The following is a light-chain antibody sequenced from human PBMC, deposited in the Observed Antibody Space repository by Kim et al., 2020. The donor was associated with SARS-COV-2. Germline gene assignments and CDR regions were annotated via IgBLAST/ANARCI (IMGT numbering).Light chain of an antibody. CDR1: KLVNKY. CDR2: QDN. CDR3: QTWDNSASAVV. V-gene: IGLV3-1*01. Sequence: SQGQTAIITCSGDKLVNKYVCWYQQKPGQSPVVLIYQDNKRPSGIPERFSGSNSGNTATLTISGTQAMDEADYYCQTWDNSASAVVFGGGTKLTVL. J-gene: IGLJ2*01.